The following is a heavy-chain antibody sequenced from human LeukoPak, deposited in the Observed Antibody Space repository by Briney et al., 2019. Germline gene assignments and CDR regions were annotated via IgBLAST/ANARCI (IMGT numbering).Heavy chain of an antibody. CDR3: AREYCSGGSCGYFDY. CDR2: IYTSGST. CDR1: GGSISSYY. Sequence: SETLSLTCTVSGGSISSYYWSWIRQPAGKGLEWIGRIYTSGSTNYNPSLKSRVTVSVDTSKNQFSLKLSSVTAADTAVYYCAREYCSGGSCGYFDYWGQGTLVTVSS. V-gene: IGHV4-4*07. D-gene: IGHD2-15*01. J-gene: IGHJ4*02.